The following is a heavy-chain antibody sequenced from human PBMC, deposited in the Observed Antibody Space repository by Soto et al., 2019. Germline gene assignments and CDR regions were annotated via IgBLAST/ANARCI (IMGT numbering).Heavy chain of an antibody. CDR2: IVVGSGNT. CDR1: GFPFPSLS. J-gene: IGHJ4*02. Sequence: SVTVSSKASGFPFPSLSLQLVRPAGGQRREWIGWIVVGSGNTNYAQTFQERVTITRDMSTSTAYMELSSLSSEDTAVYYCTRVFYDSSRYLFDYWGQGTLVTVSS. V-gene: IGHV1-58*01. CDR3: TRVFYDSSRYLFDY. D-gene: IGHD3-22*01.